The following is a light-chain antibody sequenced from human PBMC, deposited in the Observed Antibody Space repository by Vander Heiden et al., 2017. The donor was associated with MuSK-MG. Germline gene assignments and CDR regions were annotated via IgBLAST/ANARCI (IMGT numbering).Light chain of an antibody. CDR1: QTVSCS. V-gene: IGKV1-39*01. Sequence: DIRMTQSPSSLSASVGDRVTLTCRASQTVSCSLTWYQQSPGKAPELLIYAATFLQSGVRLNCSGWGTELAFTLTIIRLQAEDFDIYHWQQTYRTPWTFGQGTRVDIK. CDR2: AAT. CDR3: QQTYRTPWT. J-gene: IGKJ1*01.